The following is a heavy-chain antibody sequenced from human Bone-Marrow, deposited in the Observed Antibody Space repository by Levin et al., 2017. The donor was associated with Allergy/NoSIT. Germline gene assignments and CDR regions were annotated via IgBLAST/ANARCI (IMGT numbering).Heavy chain of an antibody. CDR1: GSFSGYY. CDR2: ISHSGST. V-gene: IGHV4-34*01. D-gene: IGHD3-10*01. Sequence: SETLSLTCGVHGSFSGYYWSWIRQPPGKGLEWIGEISHSGSTNYNASLKSRVTISVDTSKNQFSLRLSSVTAADTAVYYCARIWFGEFRDVFDIWGHGTMVTVSS. J-gene: IGHJ3*02. CDR3: ARIWFGEFRDVFDI.